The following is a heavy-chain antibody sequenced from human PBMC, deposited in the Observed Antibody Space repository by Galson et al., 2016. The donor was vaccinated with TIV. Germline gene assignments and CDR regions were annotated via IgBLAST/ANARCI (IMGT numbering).Heavy chain of an antibody. Sequence: QSGAEVKKPGESLKISCKASGCRFTNHWIGWVRQMPGKGLEWMGAIYPGDSDTRYSPSFQGQVTISADKSSSTAHLQWSSLKASDTAMYYCARLEGYDDSASDYWGQGTLVTVSS. CDR2: IYPGDSDT. V-gene: IGHV5-51*01. CDR1: GCRFTNHW. J-gene: IGHJ4*02. CDR3: ARLEGYDDSASDY. D-gene: IGHD3-22*01.